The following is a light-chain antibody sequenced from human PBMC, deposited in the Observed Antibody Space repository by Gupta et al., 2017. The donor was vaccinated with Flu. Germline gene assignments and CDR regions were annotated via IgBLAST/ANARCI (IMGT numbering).Light chain of an antibody. CDR1: SSDVGGYNY. Sequence: QSPLTNPASEAGSPGQPITITCTGTSSDVGGYNYVSWYQQHPGKAPKLMIYEVSNRPSGVSNRFSGSKSGNTASLTISGLQAEDEADYYCSSYTSSSTLDVFGTGTKVTVL. CDR3: SSYTSSSTLDV. CDR2: EVS. J-gene: IGLJ1*01. V-gene: IGLV2-14*01.